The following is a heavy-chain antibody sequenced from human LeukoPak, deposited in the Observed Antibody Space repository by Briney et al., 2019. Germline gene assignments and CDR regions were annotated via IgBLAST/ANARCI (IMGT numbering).Heavy chain of an antibody. CDR1: GYTFTSYG. CDR2: ISAYNGNT. Sequence: GASVKVSCKASGYTFTSYGISWVRQAPGQGLEWMGWISAYNGNTNYAQKLQGRVTMTTDTSTSTAYMELRSLRSDDTAVYYCARDFEQWLVEEYYYYGMDVWGQGTTVTVSS. J-gene: IGHJ6*02. V-gene: IGHV1-18*01. CDR3: ARDFEQWLVEEYYYYGMDV. D-gene: IGHD6-19*01.